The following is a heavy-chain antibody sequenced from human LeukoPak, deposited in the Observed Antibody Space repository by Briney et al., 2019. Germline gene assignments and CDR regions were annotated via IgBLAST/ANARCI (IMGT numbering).Heavy chain of an antibody. CDR3: TRDGGSFCDFDY. D-gene: IGHD1-26*01. V-gene: IGHV3-64*02. J-gene: IGHJ4*02. Sequence: GGSLRLSCVASGFDLRKYAIHWVRQAPGKGLEYVSVINTDGRITYYADSVKGRFTISRDNSKNTVYLQMGSLRGEDMAVYYCTRDGGSFCDFDYWGQGALVTVSS. CDR2: INTDGRIT. CDR1: GFDLRKYA.